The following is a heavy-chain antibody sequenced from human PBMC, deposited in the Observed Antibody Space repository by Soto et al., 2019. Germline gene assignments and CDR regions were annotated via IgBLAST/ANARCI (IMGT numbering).Heavy chain of an antibody. J-gene: IGHJ4*02. Sequence: QVQLQESGPGLVKPSQTLSLTCSVSGASTVSHYHWTWIRQPPGKGLEWMGYIFNSGTTFYNPSLTSRLSISMGTSGNHFSLELRSVTAADTAVSYCALALGPTTGLDYWGQGTLVTVSS. CDR3: ALALGPTTGLDY. CDR2: IFNSGTT. CDR1: GASTVSHYH. D-gene: IGHD1-26*01. V-gene: IGHV4-31*02.